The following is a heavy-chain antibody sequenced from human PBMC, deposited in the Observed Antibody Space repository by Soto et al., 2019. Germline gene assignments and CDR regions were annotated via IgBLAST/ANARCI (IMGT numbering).Heavy chain of an antibody. D-gene: IGHD3-3*01. CDR2: IWYDGSNK. CDR1: GFTFSSYG. J-gene: IGHJ4*02. V-gene: IGHV3-33*01. CDR3: ARDNIFGVGAPVGQTIDY. Sequence: GGSLRLSCAASGFTFSSYGMHWVRQAPGKGLEWVAVIWYDGSNKYYADSVKGRFTISRDNSKNTLYLQMNSLRAEDTAVYYCARDNIFGVGAPVGQTIDYWGQGTLVTVSS.